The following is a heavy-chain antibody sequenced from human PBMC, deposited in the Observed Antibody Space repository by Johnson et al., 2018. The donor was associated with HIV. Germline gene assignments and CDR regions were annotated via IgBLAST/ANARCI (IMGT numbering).Heavy chain of an antibody. D-gene: IGHD6-19*01. CDR2: IWYDGSNK. CDR1: GFTFSSYG. CDR3: ASVVHIAVAGTAGAVDI. V-gene: IGHV3-33*01. J-gene: IGHJ3*02. Sequence: QVQLVESGGGVVQPGGSLRLSCATSGFTFSSYGMHWVRQAPGKGLEWVAVIWYDGSNKYYADSVKGRFTISRDNSKNTLYLQMNSLRVDDTAVVYCASVVHIAVAGTAGAVDIWGQGTMVTVSS.